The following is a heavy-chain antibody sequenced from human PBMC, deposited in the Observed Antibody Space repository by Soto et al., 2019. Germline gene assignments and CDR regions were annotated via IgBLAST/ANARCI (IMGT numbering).Heavy chain of an antibody. D-gene: IGHD5-12*01. V-gene: IGHV4-30-4*01. CDR2: IYYSGST. Sequence: SETLSLTCTVSGGSISSGDYYWSWIRQPPGKGLEWIGYIYYSGSTYYNPSLKSRVTISVDTSKNQFSLKLSSVTAADTAVYYCASVRGVATIVFDYWGQGTLVTVSS. J-gene: IGHJ4*02. CDR1: GGSISSGDYY. CDR3: ASVRGVATIVFDY.